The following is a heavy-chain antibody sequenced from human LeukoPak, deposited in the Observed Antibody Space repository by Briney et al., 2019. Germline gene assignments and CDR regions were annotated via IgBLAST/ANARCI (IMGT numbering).Heavy chain of an antibody. CDR1: GYTFTSYY. V-gene: IGHV1-46*01. CDR2: INPSGGST. Sequence: ASVKVSCKASGYTFTSYYMHWVRQAPGQGLEWMGIINPSGGSTSYAQKFQGRVTMTRDTSTSTVYMELSSLRSEDTAVYYCARGSTTVTTIYYFDYWVRGTLVTVSS. CDR3: ARGSTTVTTIYYFDY. D-gene: IGHD4-17*01. J-gene: IGHJ4*02.